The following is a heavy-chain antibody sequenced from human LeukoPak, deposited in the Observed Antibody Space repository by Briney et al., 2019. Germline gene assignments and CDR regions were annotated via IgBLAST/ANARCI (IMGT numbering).Heavy chain of an antibody. CDR3: ARVPLHDRNDYYYPH. J-gene: IGHJ1*01. D-gene: IGHD3-22*01. Sequence: PGGSLRLSGAASGFTFSSYGMHWVRQAPGQRLEWMAWINAGNGNAKYSQKFQGRVTITRDTSASTAYMELSSLRSEDTAVYYCARVPLHDRNDYYYPHWGQGTVVTVSS. V-gene: IGHV1-3*01. CDR1: GFTFSSYG. CDR2: INAGNGNA.